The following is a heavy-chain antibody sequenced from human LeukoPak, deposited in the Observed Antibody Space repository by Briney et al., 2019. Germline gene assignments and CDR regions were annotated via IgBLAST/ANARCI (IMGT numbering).Heavy chain of an antibody. CDR2: LYSGGSI. CDR3: ARNYGSGSFYNC. J-gene: IGHJ4*02. Sequence: PGGSLRLSCAASGFTVSSSYMSWVRQAPGKGLEWVSVLYSGGSIYYADSVKGRFTISRDNSKNTLYLQMNSLRDEDTAVYYCARNYGSGSFYNCWGQGTLVTVSS. V-gene: IGHV3-66*01. CDR1: GFTVSSSY. D-gene: IGHD3-10*01.